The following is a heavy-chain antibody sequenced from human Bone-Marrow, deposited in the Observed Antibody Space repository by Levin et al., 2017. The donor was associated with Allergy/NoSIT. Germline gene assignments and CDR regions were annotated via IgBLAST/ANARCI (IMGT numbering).Heavy chain of an antibody. CDR2: IKKDGSEK. CDR1: GFTFSSNW. V-gene: IGHV3-7*01. CDR3: ARHIAASV. J-gene: IGHJ3*01. Sequence: GGPLRLSCAASGFTFSSNWMSWFRQAPGKGLEWVANIKKDGSEKNYVDSVKGRFTISRDNAKNSLYLQMNNLRAGDTAVYYCARHIAASVWGQGTMVTVSS. D-gene: IGHD2-15*01.